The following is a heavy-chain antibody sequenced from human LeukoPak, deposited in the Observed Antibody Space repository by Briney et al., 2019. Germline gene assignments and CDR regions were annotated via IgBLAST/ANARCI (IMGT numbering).Heavy chain of an antibody. D-gene: IGHD3-10*01. J-gene: IGHJ3*02. CDR2: IYPGDSDT. CDR1: GYSFTNYW. V-gene: IGHV5-51*01. Sequence: GESLKISCKGSGYSFTNYWIGWVRQMPGKGLEWMGIIYPGDSDTRYSPSFQGQVTISADKSISTAYLQWSSLKASDTAMYYCARHRYYYGSGSYSPGAFDIWGQGTMVTVSS. CDR3: ARHRYYYGSGSYSPGAFDI.